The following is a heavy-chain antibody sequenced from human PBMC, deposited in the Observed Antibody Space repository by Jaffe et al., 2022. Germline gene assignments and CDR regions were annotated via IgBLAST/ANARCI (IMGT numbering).Heavy chain of an antibody. CDR1: GYSISSGYY. D-gene: IGHD2-15*01. CDR2: IYHSGST. Sequence: QVQLQESGPGLVKPSETLSLTCAVSGYSISSGYYWGWIRQPPGKGLEWIGSIYHSGSTYYNPSLKSRVTISVDTSKNQFSLKLSSVTAADTAVYYCARHDAYCSGGSCYNWFDPWGQGTLVTVSS. V-gene: IGHV4-38-2*01. CDR3: ARHDAYCSGGSCYNWFDP. J-gene: IGHJ5*02.